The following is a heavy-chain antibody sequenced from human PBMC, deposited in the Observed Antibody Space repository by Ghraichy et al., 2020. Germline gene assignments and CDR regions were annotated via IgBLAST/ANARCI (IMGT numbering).Heavy chain of an antibody. CDR3: ARVSSGWSYIDY. Sequence: SETLSLTCDVFGGSFTGFYWTWIRQPPGKELEWIGEVRHTGSTIYSPSLSSRVSISLDTSKNQFSLKLISVTAADTAVYYCARVSSGWSYIDYWGQGTLGTVSS. J-gene: IGHJ4*02. V-gene: IGHV4-34*01. CDR2: VRHTGST. CDR1: GGSFTGFY. D-gene: IGHD6-19*01.